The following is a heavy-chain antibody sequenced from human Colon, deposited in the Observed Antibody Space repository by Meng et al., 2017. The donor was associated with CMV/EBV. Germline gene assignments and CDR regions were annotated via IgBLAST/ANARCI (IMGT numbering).Heavy chain of an antibody. Sequence: GGSLRLSCAASGFTFSSHGMHWVRQTPDKGLEWVAFIRYNGNDKDYRDSVKGRFTISRDNSKNTLYLQMNGLGPEDSAVYFCAKRAVAPANTAHYFAYFGTDVWGQGTTVTVSS. CDR1: GFTFSSHG. D-gene: IGHD2-15*01. CDR3: AKRAVAPANTAHYFAYFGTDV. J-gene: IGHJ6*01. V-gene: IGHV3-30*02. CDR2: IRYNGNDK.